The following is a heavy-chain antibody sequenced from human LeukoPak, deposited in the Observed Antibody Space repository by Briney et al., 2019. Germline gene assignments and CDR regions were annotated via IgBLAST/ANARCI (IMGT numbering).Heavy chain of an antibody. D-gene: IGHD3-10*01. CDR2: VDPGDGET. J-gene: IGHJ4*02. Sequence: ASVKVSCKVSGYTFTDYYMHWVQQAPGKGLEWMGLVDPGDGETIYAEKFQGRVTITADTSTDTAYMELSGLRSEDTAVYYCATGFGYYFDYWGQGTLVTVSS. CDR3: ATGFGYYFDY. CDR1: GYTFTDYY. V-gene: IGHV1-69-2*01.